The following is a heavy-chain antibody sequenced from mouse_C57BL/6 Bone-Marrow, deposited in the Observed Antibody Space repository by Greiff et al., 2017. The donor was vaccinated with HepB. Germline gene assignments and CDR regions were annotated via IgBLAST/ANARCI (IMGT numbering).Heavy chain of an antibody. V-gene: IGHV1-5*01. CDR1: GYTFTSYW. D-gene: IGHD1-1*01. J-gene: IGHJ2*01. CDR2: IYPGNSDT. Sequence: VQLQQSGTVLARPGASVKMSCKTSGYTFTSYWMHWVKQRPGQGLEWIGAIYPGNSDTSYNQKFKGKAKHTAVTSASTAYMELSSLTNEDSAVYYCTRYYYGSSYYFDYWGQGTTLTVSS. CDR3: TRYYYGSSYYFDY.